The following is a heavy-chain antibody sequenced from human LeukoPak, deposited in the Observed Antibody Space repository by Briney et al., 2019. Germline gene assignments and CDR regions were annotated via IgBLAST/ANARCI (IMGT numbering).Heavy chain of an antibody. CDR1: GLTFDIYA. Sequence: GGSLRLSCAASGLTFDIYAMGWVRQAPGKGLEWVSALSGSGGSTYYADSVRGRFTISRDNSKSTLYLQMNSLRAEDTAIYYCAKNFYGDYNVFFDYWGQGTLVTVSS. J-gene: IGHJ4*02. D-gene: IGHD4-17*01. CDR3: AKNFYGDYNVFFDY. CDR2: LSGSGGST. V-gene: IGHV3-23*01.